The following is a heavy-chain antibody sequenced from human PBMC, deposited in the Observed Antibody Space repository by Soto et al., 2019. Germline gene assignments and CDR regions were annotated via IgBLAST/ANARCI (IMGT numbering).Heavy chain of an antibody. CDR1: GXFFSDYY. Sequence: GSLRLSCEASGXFFSDYYMSWIRQAPGKGLETLCYISGTGDTTSYADSVKGRFTISRDNAKNSLFLHLNSLSPGDTAVYYCAIGGGQIYYSGMDVWGQGTTGTVSS. V-gene: IGHV3-11*01. CDR2: ISGTGDTT. D-gene: IGHD3-3*01. J-gene: IGHJ6*02. CDR3: AIGGGQIYYSGMDV.